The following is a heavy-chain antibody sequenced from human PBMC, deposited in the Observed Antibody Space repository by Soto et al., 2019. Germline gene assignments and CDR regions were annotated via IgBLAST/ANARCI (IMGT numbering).Heavy chain of an antibody. V-gene: IGHV3-48*02. CDR1: GFTFSSYS. J-gene: IGHJ4*02. Sequence: EVQLVESGGGLVQPGGSLRLSCAASGFTFSSYSMNWVRQAPGKGLEWVSYISSSSSTIYYADSVKGRFTISRYNAKNIRYMEMNSMKDEDTAVSYCAKDLVDGSGGQGNHDHWGQGTLVTV. D-gene: IGHD1-26*01. CDR3: AKDLVDGSGGQGNHDH. CDR2: ISSSSSTI.